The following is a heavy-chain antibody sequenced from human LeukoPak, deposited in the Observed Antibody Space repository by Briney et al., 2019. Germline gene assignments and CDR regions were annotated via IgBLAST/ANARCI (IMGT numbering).Heavy chain of an antibody. CDR3: ARDRWFGELFPRGDDY. J-gene: IGHJ4*02. CDR1: GFTFSSYS. CDR2: IKQDRSEK. V-gene: IGHV3-7*01. Sequence: GGSLRLSCAASGFTFSSYSMNWVRQAPGKGLELVANIKQDRSEKYYVDSVKGRFTISRDNAKNSLYLQMNSLRAEDTAVYYCARDRWFGELFPRGDDYWGQGTLVTVSS. D-gene: IGHD3-10*01.